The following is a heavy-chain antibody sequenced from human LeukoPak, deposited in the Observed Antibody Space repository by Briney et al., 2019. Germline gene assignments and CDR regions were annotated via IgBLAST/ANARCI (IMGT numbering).Heavy chain of an antibody. V-gene: IGHV3-64*01. Sequence: QPGGSLRLSCAASGFTISSDSMHWIRQAPGKGLEYVSAIGYGGDTYYANSVKGRFTISRDISKNTLYLQMNSLRAEDTAVYYCAELGITMIGGVWGKGTTVTISS. CDR3: AELGITMIGGV. D-gene: IGHD3-10*02. CDR2: IGYGGDT. CDR1: GFTISSDS. J-gene: IGHJ6*04.